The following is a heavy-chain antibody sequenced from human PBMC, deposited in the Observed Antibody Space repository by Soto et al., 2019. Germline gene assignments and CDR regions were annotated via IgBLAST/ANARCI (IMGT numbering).Heavy chain of an antibody. CDR2: IYYSGST. D-gene: IGHD3-22*01. J-gene: IGHJ4*02. Sequence: SETLSLTCTVSGGSISSYYWSWIRQPPGKGLEWIGYIYYSGSTNYNPSLKSRVTISVDTSKNQFSLKLSSVTAADTAVYYCARALSTYYYDSSGYYSFHFDYWGQGTLVTVSS. CDR1: GGSISSYY. CDR3: ARALSTYYYDSSGYYSFHFDY. V-gene: IGHV4-59*01.